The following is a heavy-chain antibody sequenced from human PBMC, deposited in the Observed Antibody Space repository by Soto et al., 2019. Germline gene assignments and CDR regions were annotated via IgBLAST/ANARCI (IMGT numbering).Heavy chain of an antibody. Sequence: GASVKVSCKASGYTFTSYYMHWVRQAPGQGLEWMGIINPSGGSTSYAQKFQGRVTMTRDTSTSTVYMELSSLRSEDTAVYYCARDRNRPQTTPKRLMESRGAFDIWGQGTIVTVS. CDR3: ARDRNRPQTTPKRLMESRGAFDI. CDR2: INPSGGST. V-gene: IGHV1-46*01. J-gene: IGHJ3*02. CDR1: GYTFTSYY. D-gene: IGHD3-3*01.